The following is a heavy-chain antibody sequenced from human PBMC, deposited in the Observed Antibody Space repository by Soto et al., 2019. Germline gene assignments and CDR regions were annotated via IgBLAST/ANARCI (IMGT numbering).Heavy chain of an antibody. V-gene: IGHV4-39*01. CDR2: IYYSGST. CDR1: GGSISSSSYY. Sequence: SETLSLTCTVSGGSISSSSYYWGWIRQPPGKGLEWIGSIYYSGSTYYNPSLKSRVTISVDTSKNQFSLKLSSVTAADTAVYYCARQRHDYDFWSGYFGAFDIWGQGTMVTVSS. D-gene: IGHD3-3*01. J-gene: IGHJ3*02. CDR3: ARQRHDYDFWSGYFGAFDI.